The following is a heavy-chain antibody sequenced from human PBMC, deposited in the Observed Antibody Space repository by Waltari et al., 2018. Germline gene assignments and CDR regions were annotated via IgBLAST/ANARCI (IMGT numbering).Heavy chain of an antibody. CDR3: ARKPKTYYDFWSGSPVAFDI. D-gene: IGHD3-3*01. Sequence: GIYHSGSTNYNPSLKSRVTISVDKSKNQFSLKLSSVTAADTAVYYCARKPKTYYDFWSGSPVAFDIWGQGTMVTVSS. CDR2: IYHSGST. V-gene: IGHV4-4*02. J-gene: IGHJ3*02.